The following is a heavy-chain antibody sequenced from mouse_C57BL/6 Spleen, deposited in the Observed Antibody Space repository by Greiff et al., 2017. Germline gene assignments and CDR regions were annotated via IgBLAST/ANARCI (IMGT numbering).Heavy chain of an antibody. J-gene: IGHJ4*01. V-gene: IGHV14-4*01. CDR3: TTWAAQVYYAMDY. Sequence: VQLQQSGAELVRPGASVKLSCTASGFNIKDDYMHWVKQRPEQGLEWIGWIDPENGDTENASKFQGKATITADTSSNTAYLQLSSLTSEDTAVYYCTTWAAQVYYAMDYWGQGTSVTVSS. CDR1: GFNIKDDY. CDR2: IDPENGDT. D-gene: IGHD3-2*02.